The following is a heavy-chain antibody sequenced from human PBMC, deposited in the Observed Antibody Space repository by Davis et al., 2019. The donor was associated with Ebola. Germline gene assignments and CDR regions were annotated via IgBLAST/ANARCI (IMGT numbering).Heavy chain of an antibody. CDR2: IYHSGST. D-gene: IGHD5-18*01. Sequence: MPSETLSLTCAVSGGSISSSNWWSWVRQPPGKGLEWIGEIYHSGSTNYNPSLKSRVTISIDKSKNQFSLKLSSVTAADTAVYYCARESRGYSYGDRNYYYYGMDVWGQGTTVTVSS. J-gene: IGHJ6*02. V-gene: IGHV4-4*02. CDR1: GGSISSSNW. CDR3: ARESRGYSYGDRNYYYYGMDV.